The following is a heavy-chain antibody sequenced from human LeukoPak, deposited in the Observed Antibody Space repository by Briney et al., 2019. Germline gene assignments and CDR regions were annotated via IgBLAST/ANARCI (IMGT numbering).Heavy chain of an antibody. Sequence: GRSLRLSCAVSGFIFSDYGFHWVRPAPGKGLEWVAVTRFDGSIKQYADSVKGRFTISRDDSKNTLYLQMNLLKSEDTAVYYCARWGGTRQYYFDYRGQGTLVTVSS. CDR1: GFIFSDYG. V-gene: IGHV3-33*01. CDR2: TRFDGSIK. CDR3: ARWGGTRQYYFDY. J-gene: IGHJ4*02. D-gene: IGHD1-1*01.